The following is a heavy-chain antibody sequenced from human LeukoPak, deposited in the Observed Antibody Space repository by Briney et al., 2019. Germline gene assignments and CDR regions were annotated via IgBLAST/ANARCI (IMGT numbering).Heavy chain of an antibody. CDR1: GGSISSGGYY. Sequence: SETLSLTCTVSGGSISSGGYYWSWIRQHPGKGLEWIGYIYYSGSTYYNPSLKSRVTISVDTSKNQFSLRLTSVTAADTAVYYCVRDHSTSSLDSWGQGTLVTVSS. CDR3: VRDHSTSSLDS. D-gene: IGHD6-6*01. J-gene: IGHJ5*01. V-gene: IGHV4-31*03. CDR2: IYYSGST.